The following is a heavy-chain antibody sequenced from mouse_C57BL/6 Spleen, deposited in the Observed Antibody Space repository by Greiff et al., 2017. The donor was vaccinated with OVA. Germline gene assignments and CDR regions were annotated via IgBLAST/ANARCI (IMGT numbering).Heavy chain of an antibody. CDR1: GYTFTSYW. CDR3: ARDGNYYSIFAY. D-gene: IGHD2-5*01. Sequence: QVQLQQPGAELVKPGASVKLSCKASGYTFTSYWMHWVKQRPGQGLEWIGMIHPNSGSTNYNEKFKSKATLTVDKSSSTAYMQLSSLTSEDSAVYYCARDGNYYSIFAYWGQGTLVTVSA. V-gene: IGHV1-64*01. J-gene: IGHJ3*01. CDR2: IHPNSGST.